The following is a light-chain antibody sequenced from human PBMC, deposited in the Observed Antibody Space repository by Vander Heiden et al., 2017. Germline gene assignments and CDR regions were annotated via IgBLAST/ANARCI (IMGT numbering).Light chain of an antibody. V-gene: IGLV1-40*01. J-gene: IGLJ2*01. CDR1: NSTIGAGYY. CDR3: QAYDSSRKVV. Sequence: QSVLTQPPSVSGAPGHRVTIPCTGSNSTIGAGYYVHWYQQLPGTAPNLLVYGTSDRPSGVPDRFSGSKSGTSASLAITGLQAEDEADYYCQAYDSSRKVVFGGGTKLTVL. CDR2: GTS.